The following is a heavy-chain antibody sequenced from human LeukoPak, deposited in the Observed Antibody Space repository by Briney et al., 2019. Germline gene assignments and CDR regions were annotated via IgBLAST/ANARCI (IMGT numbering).Heavy chain of an antibody. CDR3: ARAVDYGGTLDY. V-gene: IGHV1-2*06. J-gene: IGHJ4*02. CDR1: GYTFTAYY. CDR2: INPNSGDT. Sequence: VASVKVSCKASGYTFTAYYMHWVRQAPGQGLEWMGRINPNSGDTNYAQKFQGRVTMTRDTSISTAYMELSRLRSDDTAVYYCARAVDYGGTLDYWGQGTLVTVSS. D-gene: IGHD4-23*01.